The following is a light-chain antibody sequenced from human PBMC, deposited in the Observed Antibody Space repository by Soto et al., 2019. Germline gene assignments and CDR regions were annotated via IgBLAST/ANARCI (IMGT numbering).Light chain of an antibody. CDR3: LQYGDSPLT. Sequence: AIQMTQSPSSLSACLGDRVTITCRASQGIRNDLGWYQQKPGKAPKLLIFAASSIQSGVPSRFSGSGSGTDLTRTISSLQPEDFATYYCLQYGDSPLTFGQGTNVEI. CDR2: AAS. CDR1: QGIRND. J-gene: IGKJ1*01. V-gene: IGKV1-6*01.